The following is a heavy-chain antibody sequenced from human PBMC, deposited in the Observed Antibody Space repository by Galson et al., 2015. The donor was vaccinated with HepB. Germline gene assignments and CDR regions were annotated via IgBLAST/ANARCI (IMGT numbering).Heavy chain of an antibody. CDR3: ATLVNFLWVRGVFITDPSGYLDY. D-gene: IGHD3-10*01. Sequence: SLRLSCAASGFTFSTYAMHWVRQAPGKGLEWVAGISYDGNYKYNADSVKGRFAIPRDNSKKTLYLQMNSLRAEDTAVYYCATLVNFLWVRGVFITDPSGYLDYWGQGTLVTVSS. CDR2: ISYDGNYK. J-gene: IGHJ4*02. CDR1: GFTFSTYA. V-gene: IGHV3-30*09.